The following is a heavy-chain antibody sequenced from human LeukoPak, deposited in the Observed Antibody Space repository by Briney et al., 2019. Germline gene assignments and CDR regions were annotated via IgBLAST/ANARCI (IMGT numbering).Heavy chain of an antibody. CDR2: ISACNGNT. CDR1: GFTFSNFG. CDR3: ARQYDCSAYFNYNMEV. J-gene: IGHJ6*03. Sequence: GSVKVSCTASGFTFSNFGISWVRQAPGQGLQWIGWISACNGNTHSALAVQDRSTMTTDTQASTAYMELRDLRSDDTAVYYCARQYDCSAYFNYNMEVWGQGTTVTVSS. D-gene: IGHD3-22*01. V-gene: IGHV1-18*01.